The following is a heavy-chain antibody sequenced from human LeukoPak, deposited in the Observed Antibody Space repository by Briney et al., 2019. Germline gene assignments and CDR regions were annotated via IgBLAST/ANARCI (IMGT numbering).Heavy chain of an antibody. J-gene: IGHJ5*02. V-gene: IGHV3-7*01. CDR3: ASQMTMIGWFDP. Sequence: GGSLRLSCAVSGFTFSSYWMSWVRQAPGKGLEWVANIKQDGSEKYYVDSVKGRFTISRDNAKNSLYLQMNSLRVEDTAVYYCASQMTMIGWFDPWGQGTPVTVSS. D-gene: IGHD3-22*01. CDR1: GFTFSSYW. CDR2: IKQDGSEK.